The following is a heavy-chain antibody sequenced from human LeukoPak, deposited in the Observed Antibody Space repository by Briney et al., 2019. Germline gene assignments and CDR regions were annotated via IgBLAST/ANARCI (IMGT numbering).Heavy chain of an antibody. J-gene: IGHJ4*02. V-gene: IGHV4-30-4*08. CDR3: ARALYYYGSEDY. D-gene: IGHD3-10*01. Sequence: SETLSLTCTVSGDSIGDYYWSWIRQPPGKGLEWIGYIYYSGSTYYNPSLKSRVTISVDTSKNQFSLKLSSVTAADTAVYYCARALYYYGSEDYWGQGTLVTVSS. CDR1: GDSIGDYY. CDR2: IYYSGST.